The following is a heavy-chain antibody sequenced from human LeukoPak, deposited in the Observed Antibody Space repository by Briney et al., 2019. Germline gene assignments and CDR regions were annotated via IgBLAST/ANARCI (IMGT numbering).Heavy chain of an antibody. V-gene: IGHV1-69*13. CDR3: ASGGFGELSDY. CDR2: IIPIFGTA. CDR1: GGTFSNYA. D-gene: IGHD3-10*01. J-gene: IGHJ4*02. Sequence: ASVKVSCKASGGTFSNYAINWVRQAPGQGLEWTGGIIPIFGTANYAQKFQGRVTITADESTSTAYMELSSLRSEDTAVYYCASGGFGELSDYWGQGTLVTVSS.